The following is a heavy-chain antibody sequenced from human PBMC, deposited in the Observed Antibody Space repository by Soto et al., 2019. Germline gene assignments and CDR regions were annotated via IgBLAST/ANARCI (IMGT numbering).Heavy chain of an antibody. CDR3: ARDRQYYDILTGYYYYYYGMDV. Sequence: GSLRLSCAASGFTFSSYGMHWVRQAPGKGLEWVAVIWYDGSNKYYADSVKGRFTISRDNSKNTLYLQMNSLRAEDTAVYYCARDRQYYDILTGYYYYYYGMDVWGQGTTVTVSS. J-gene: IGHJ6*02. V-gene: IGHV3-33*01. CDR1: GFTFSSYG. D-gene: IGHD3-9*01. CDR2: IWYDGSNK.